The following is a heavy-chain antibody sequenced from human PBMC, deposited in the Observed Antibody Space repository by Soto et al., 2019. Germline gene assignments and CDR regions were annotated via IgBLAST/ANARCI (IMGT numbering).Heavy chain of an antibody. D-gene: IGHD3-22*01. CDR3: ARDRLGYFDY. J-gene: IGHJ4*02. CDR2: IYYSGST. CDR1: GGSISSGGYY. Sequence: PSETLSLTCTVSGGSISSGGYYWSWIRQHPGKGLEWIGYIYYSGSTYYNPSLKSRVTISVDTSKNQFSLKLSSVTAADTAVYYCARDRLGYFDYWGQGTLVTVSS. V-gene: IGHV4-31*03.